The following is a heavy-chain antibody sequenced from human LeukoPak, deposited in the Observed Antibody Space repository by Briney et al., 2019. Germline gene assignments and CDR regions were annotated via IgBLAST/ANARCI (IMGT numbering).Heavy chain of an antibody. Sequence: GRSLRLSCAASGFTFSSYGMSWVRQAPGKGLEWVAVISYDGSNTYYADSVKGRFTISRDNSKNTLYLQMNSLRAEDTAVYYCAKDLRGYCSSTSCWFYYYYYGMDVWGQGTTVTVSS. V-gene: IGHV3-30*18. J-gene: IGHJ6*02. CDR3: AKDLRGYCSSTSCWFYYYYYGMDV. D-gene: IGHD2-2*01. CDR1: GFTFSSYG. CDR2: ISYDGSNT.